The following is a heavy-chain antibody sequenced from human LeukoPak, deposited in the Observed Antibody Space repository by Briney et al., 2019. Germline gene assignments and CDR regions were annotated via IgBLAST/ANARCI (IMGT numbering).Heavy chain of an antibody. CDR2: IYPGDSDT. CDR3: ARRNDTAMAGHLFDY. CDR1: GYSFTSYW. V-gene: IGHV5-51*01. D-gene: IGHD5-18*01. Sequence: GESLKISCKGSGYSFTSYWIGWVRQMPGKGLEWMGIIYPGDSDTRYSPSLQGQVTISADKSISTAYLQWSSLKASDTAMYYCARRNDTAMAGHLFDYWGQGTLVTVSS. J-gene: IGHJ4*02.